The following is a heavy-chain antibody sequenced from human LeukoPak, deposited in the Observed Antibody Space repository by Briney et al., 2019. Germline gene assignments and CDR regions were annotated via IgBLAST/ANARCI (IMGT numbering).Heavy chain of an antibody. CDR3: IVFGDSNH. CDR2: IHTSGDT. D-gene: IGHD4-17*01. J-gene: IGHJ5*02. Sequence: GGSLRLSCAASGFTFSDYYMSWIRQAPGKGLEWVSAIHTSGDTCYADSVKGRFTISRDTSKNTLYLQINSLRVEDTAVYYCIVFGDSNHWGQGTLVTVSS. CDR1: GFTFSDYY. V-gene: IGHV3-53*01.